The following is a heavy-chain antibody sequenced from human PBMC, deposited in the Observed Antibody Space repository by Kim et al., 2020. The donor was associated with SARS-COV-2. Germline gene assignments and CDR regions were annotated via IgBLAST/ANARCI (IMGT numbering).Heavy chain of an antibody. Sequence: SETLSLTCTVSGGSISSSSYYWGWIRQPPGKGLEWIGSIYYSGSTYYNPSLKSRVTISVDTSKNQFSLKLSSVTAADTAVYYCARDDLLYHYDILTGPSYYYYGMDVWGQGTTVTVSS. J-gene: IGHJ6*02. CDR3: ARDDLLYHYDILTGPSYYYYGMDV. CDR2: IYYSGST. CDR1: GGSISSSSYY. V-gene: IGHV4-39*01. D-gene: IGHD3-9*01.